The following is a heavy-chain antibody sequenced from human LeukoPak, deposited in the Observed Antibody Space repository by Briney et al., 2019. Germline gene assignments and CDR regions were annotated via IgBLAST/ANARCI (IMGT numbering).Heavy chain of an antibody. D-gene: IGHD2-2*01. CDR2: ISYDGSNK. V-gene: IGHV3-30*18. CDR1: GFTFRSYC. Sequence: HAGGSLRLSCAASGFTFRSYCMHWVRQAPGKGLEWVAGISYDGSNKNYADSVKGRFTISRDNSKNTLYLQMNSLRAEDTSVYYCAKDRDIVVVPGGIRQWLDYWGQGTLVTVSS. CDR3: AKDRDIVVVPGGIRQWLDY. J-gene: IGHJ4*02.